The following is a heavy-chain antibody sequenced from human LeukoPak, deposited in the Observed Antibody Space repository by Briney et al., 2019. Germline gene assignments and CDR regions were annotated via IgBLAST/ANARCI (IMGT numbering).Heavy chain of an antibody. D-gene: IGHD3-10*01. CDR1: GGSFSGYY. V-gene: IGHV4-34*01. CDR3: ARGRGTRSRGAFDI. J-gene: IGHJ3*02. CDR2: INHSGST. Sequence: SETLSLTCAVYGGSFSGYYWSWIRQPPGKGLEWIGEINHSGSTNYNPSLKSRVTISVDTSKNQVSLKLSSVTGADTAVYYCARGRGTRSRGAFDIWGQGTMVTVSS.